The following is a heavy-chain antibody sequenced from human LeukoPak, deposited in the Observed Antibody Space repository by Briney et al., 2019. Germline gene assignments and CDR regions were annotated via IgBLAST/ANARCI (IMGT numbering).Heavy chain of an antibody. Sequence: SETLSLTCTVSGGSISSYYWSWIRQPPGKGLEWIGYIYYSGSTNYNPSLKSRVTISVDTSKNQFSLKLSSVTAADTAVYYCARALEDSSSWLSVDYWGQGTLVTVSS. J-gene: IGHJ4*02. CDR2: IYYSGST. V-gene: IGHV4-59*01. CDR1: GGSISSYY. CDR3: ARALEDSSSWLSVDY. D-gene: IGHD6-13*01.